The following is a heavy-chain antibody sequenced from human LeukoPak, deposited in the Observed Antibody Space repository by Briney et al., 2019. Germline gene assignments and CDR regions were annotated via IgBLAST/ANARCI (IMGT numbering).Heavy chain of an antibody. CDR1: GYYISSYYY. J-gene: IGHJ4*02. CDR3: ARHPLARYYFDY. Sequence: SETLTLTCAVSGYYISSYYYWGLIRQPPGKGLEWIGSIYHSGSTYYNPSLKSRVTISVDTSKNQFSLKLSSVTAADTAVYYCARHPLARYYFDYWGQGTLVTVSS. CDR2: IYHSGST. V-gene: IGHV4-38-2*01.